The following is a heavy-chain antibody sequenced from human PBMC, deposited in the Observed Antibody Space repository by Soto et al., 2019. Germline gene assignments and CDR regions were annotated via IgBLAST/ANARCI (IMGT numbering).Heavy chain of an antibody. D-gene: IGHD4-17*01. V-gene: IGHV3-7*03. CDR1: RFTCSSPG. CDR3: ARGGALR. CDR2: IKQDGSEK. J-gene: IGHJ4*02. Sequence: GVTLRLSCAASRFTCSSPGMSWVRPAPGKGLEWVDNIKQDGSEKYYVDSVKGRFTISRDNAKNSLYLQMNSLRAEDTAVYYCARGGALRWGQGTLVTVSS.